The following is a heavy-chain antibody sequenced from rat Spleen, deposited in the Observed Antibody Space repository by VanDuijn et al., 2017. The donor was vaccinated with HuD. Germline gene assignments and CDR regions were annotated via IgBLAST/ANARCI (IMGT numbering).Heavy chain of an antibody. V-gene: IGHV5-20*01. CDR1: GFNFNDYW. Sequence: EVQLVESGGGLVQPGRSLKLSCAASGFNFNDYWMGWVRQAPTKGLEWVASINTNGDRTYYRDSVKGRFTISRDNAKSTLYLQMDSLRSEDTATYYCITDYGGYGDLFDYWGQGVMVTVSS. CDR2: INTNGDRT. D-gene: IGHD1-11*01. J-gene: IGHJ2*01. CDR3: ITDYGGYGDLFDY.